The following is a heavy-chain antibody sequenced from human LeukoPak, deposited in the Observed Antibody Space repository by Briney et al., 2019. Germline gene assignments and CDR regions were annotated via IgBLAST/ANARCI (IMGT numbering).Heavy chain of an antibody. J-gene: IGHJ4*02. CDR3: AKIAAAGTPYFDY. D-gene: IGHD6-13*01. CDR2: ISGSGGST. V-gene: IGHV3-23*01. Sequence: PGGSLRLSCAASGFTVSSNYMNWVRQAPGKGLEWVSAISGSGGSTYYADSVKGRFTISRDNSKNTLYLQMNSLRAEDTAVYYCAKIAAAGTPYFDYWGQGTLVTVSS. CDR1: GFTVSSNY.